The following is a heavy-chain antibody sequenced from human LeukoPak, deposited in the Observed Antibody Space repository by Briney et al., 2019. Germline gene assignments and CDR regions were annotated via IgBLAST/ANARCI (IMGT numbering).Heavy chain of an antibody. CDR1: SGSITGYY. CDR2: VYATGTT. J-gene: IGHJ5*02. CDR3: ARDRYYYDSSGTRWFDP. V-gene: IGHV4-59*01. D-gene: IGHD3-22*01. Sequence: PSETLSLTCTVSSGSITGYYWSWIRQPPGKGLEWIGYVYATGTTNYNPSLKTRATISIDTSKNQLSLTLTSVTAADTAVYYCARDRYYYDSSGTRWFDPWGQGTLVTVSS.